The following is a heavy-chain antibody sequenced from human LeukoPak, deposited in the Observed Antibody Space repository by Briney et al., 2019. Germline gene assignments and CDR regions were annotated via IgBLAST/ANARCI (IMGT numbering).Heavy chain of an antibody. D-gene: IGHD3-10*01. Sequence: GRSLRLSCAASGFTFSSYAMHWVRQAPGKGLEWVAVISYDGSNKYYADSVKGRFTISRDNSKNTLYLQMNSLRAEDTAVYYCARENYASGSYGDYWGQGTLVTVSS. J-gene: IGHJ4*02. CDR2: ISYDGSNK. CDR3: ARENYASGSYGDY. V-gene: IGHV3-30-3*01. CDR1: GFTFSSYA.